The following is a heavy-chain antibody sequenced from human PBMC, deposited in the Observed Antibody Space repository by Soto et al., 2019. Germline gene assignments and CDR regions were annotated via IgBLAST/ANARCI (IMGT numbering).Heavy chain of an antibody. D-gene: IGHD2-15*01. V-gene: IGHV3-23*01. CDR3: GSFDSDIVVVVAATGQLAFDI. CDR1: GFTFSSYA. Sequence: VGSLRLSCAASGFTFSSYAMSWVRQAPGKGLEWVSAISGSGGSTYYADSVKGRFTISRDNSKNTLYLQMNSLRAEGTAVYYCGSFDSDIVVVVAATGQLAFDIWGQGAMVTVSS. CDR2: ISGSGGST. J-gene: IGHJ3*02.